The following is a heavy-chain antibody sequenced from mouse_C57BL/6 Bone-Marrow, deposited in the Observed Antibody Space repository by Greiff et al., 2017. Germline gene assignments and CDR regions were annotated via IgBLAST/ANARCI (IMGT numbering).Heavy chain of an antibody. D-gene: IGHD4-1*01. CDR3: AREKNWDWYFDV. CDR1: GYAFSSYW. CDR2: IYPGDGDT. J-gene: IGHJ1*03. V-gene: IGHV1-80*01. Sequence: QVTLKVCGAELVKPGASVKISCKASGYAFSSYWMNWVKQRPGKGLEWIGQIYPGDGDTNYNGKFKGKATLTADKSSSTAYMQLSSLTSEDSAVYFCAREKNWDWYFDVWGTGTTVTVSS.